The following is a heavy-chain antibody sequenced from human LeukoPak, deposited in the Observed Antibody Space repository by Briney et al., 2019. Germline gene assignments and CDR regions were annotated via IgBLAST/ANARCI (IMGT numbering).Heavy chain of an antibody. CDR3: AREGDYGDLRDY. J-gene: IGHJ4*02. CDR1: GGSISSGSYY. Sequence: SETLSLTCTVSGGSISSGSYYWSWIRQPAGKGLEWIGRIYTSGSTNYNPSLKSRVTISVDTSKNQFSLKLSSVTAADTAVYYCAREGDYGDLRDYWGQGTLVSVSS. V-gene: IGHV4-61*02. D-gene: IGHD4-17*01. CDR2: IYTSGST.